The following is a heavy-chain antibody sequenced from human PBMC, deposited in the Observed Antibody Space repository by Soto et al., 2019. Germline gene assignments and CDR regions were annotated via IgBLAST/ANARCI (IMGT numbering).Heavy chain of an antibody. J-gene: IGHJ6*02. D-gene: IGHD6-13*01. CDR2: INPNSGGT. Sequence: QVQLVQSGAEVKKPGASVKVSCKASGYTFTGYYMHWVRQAPGQGLEWMGWINPNSGGTNYAQKLQGRVTMTRDTSISTAYMELSRLRSDDTAVDYCASLAAAGSYYYYGMDVWGQGTTVTVSS. CDR1: GYTFTGYY. V-gene: IGHV1-2*02. CDR3: ASLAAAGSYYYYGMDV.